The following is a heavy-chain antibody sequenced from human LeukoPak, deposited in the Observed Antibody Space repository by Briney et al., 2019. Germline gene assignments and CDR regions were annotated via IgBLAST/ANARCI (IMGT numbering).Heavy chain of an antibody. J-gene: IGHJ6*03. CDR2: IIHIFGTA. D-gene: IGHD3-22*01. V-gene: IGHV1-69*05. CDR3: ARASYYDSSGYYYYYYMDV. Sequence: GSSVKVSCKASGGTFSSCAISWVRQAPGQGLEWMGGIIHIFGTANYAQKLQGRVTMTTDTSTSTAYMELRSLRSDDTAVYYCARASYYDSSGYYYYYYMDVWGKGTTVTVSS. CDR1: GGTFSSCA.